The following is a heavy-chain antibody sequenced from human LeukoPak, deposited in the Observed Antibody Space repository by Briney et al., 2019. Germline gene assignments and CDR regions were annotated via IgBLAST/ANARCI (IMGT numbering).Heavy chain of an antibody. J-gene: IGHJ4*02. Sequence: GESLKISCKGSGYCFTSYWIGWVRQIPGKGLEWMGIIYPGDSDTRYSPSFQGQVTISADKSISTAYLQWSSLKASDTAMYYCASAGIAVAGTFNFDYWGQGTLVTVSS. CDR3: ASAGIAVAGTFNFDY. V-gene: IGHV5-51*01. CDR1: GYCFTSYW. CDR2: IYPGDSDT. D-gene: IGHD6-19*01.